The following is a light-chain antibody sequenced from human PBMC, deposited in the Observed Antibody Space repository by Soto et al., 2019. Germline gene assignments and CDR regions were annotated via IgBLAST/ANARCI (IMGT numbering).Light chain of an antibody. CDR3: QQYGSSPLT. CDR1: QRVSSSY. J-gene: IGKJ4*01. V-gene: IGKV3-20*01. Sequence: EIVLTQSPGTLSLSPGERATLSCRASQRVSSSYLAWYQQKPGQAPRLLIYGASSMATGIPDRFSGSGSGTDFTLTISRLEPEDFAVYYCQQYGSSPLTFGGGTKVDI. CDR2: GAS.